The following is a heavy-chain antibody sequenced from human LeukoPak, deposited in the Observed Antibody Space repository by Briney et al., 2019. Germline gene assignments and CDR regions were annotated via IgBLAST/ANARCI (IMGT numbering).Heavy chain of an antibody. CDR1: EFTFSSYW. D-gene: IGHD2-15*01. Sequence: GESLRLSCVDSEFTFSSYWMHWVRQAPGEGLVWVSRINTDGSTTDYADSVKGRFTISRANAKNTLYLQMNSLRAEDTAVYYCARDLAGSRDKWGQGTLVTVSS. V-gene: IGHV3-74*01. CDR3: ARDLAGSRDK. J-gene: IGHJ4*02. CDR2: INTDGSTT.